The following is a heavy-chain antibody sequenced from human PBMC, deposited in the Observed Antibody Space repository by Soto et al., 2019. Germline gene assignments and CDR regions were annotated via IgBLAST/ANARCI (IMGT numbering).Heavy chain of an antibody. CDR3: ARDHDYGSGSLVGYYYGMDV. V-gene: IGHV3-33*01. J-gene: IGHJ6*02. Sequence: GGSLRLSCAASGFTFSSYGMHWVRQAPGKGLEWVAVIWYDGSNKYYADSVKGRFTISRDNSKNTLYLQMNSLRAEDTAVYYCARDHDYGSGSLVGYYYGMDVWGQGTTVTVSS. CDR2: IWYDGSNK. CDR1: GFTFSSYG. D-gene: IGHD3-10*01.